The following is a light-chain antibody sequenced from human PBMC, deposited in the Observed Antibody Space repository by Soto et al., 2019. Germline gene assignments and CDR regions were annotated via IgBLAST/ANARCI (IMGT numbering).Light chain of an antibody. J-gene: IGKJ1*01. CDR2: AAS. CDR3: LQNNSYPRT. Sequence: DIQMTQSPSSLSASVGDRVTITCRASQDIRNDLGWYHLKPGRAPKRLIYAASSLQSGVPSRFSGSGSGTEFTLTISSLQPEDFATYYCLQNNSYPRTFGQGTKVEIK. V-gene: IGKV1-17*01. CDR1: QDIRND.